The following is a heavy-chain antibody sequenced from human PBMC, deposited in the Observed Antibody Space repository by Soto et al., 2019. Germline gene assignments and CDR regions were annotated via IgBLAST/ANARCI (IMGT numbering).Heavy chain of an antibody. CDR3: AKGYSGSHSHFDY. Sequence: EVQLLESGGGLAQPGASLRLSCAASGFTFRSYAMSWVRQAPGKGPEWVSGISGSGDSTYHANSVKGRFTISRDNSKNTLYLQVNSLRAEDTAVSYCAKGYSGSHSHFDYWGQGTLVTVSS. J-gene: IGHJ4*02. CDR2: ISGSGDST. V-gene: IGHV3-23*01. D-gene: IGHD1-26*01. CDR1: GFTFRSYA.